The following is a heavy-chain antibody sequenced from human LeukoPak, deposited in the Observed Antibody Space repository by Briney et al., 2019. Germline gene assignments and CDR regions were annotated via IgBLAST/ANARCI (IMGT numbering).Heavy chain of an antibody. Sequence: SETLSLTCTVSRGSLSSYNWSWIRQPARERLWRICRIYTSGSTNYKPSLKIRLTISVDKSKNQFSLKLSSVTAADTALDYCARDKSGDYYVSSGYADYYYMAVWGKGTTVTVSS. CDR1: RGSLSSYN. J-gene: IGHJ6*03. D-gene: IGHD3-22*01. CDR2: IYTSGST. CDR3: ARDKSGDYYVSSGYADYYYMAV. V-gene: IGHV4-4*07.